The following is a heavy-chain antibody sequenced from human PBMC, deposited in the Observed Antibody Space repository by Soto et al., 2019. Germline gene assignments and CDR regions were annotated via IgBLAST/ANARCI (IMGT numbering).Heavy chain of an antibody. D-gene: IGHD3-3*01. CDR3: ARSGCYKTIFGVVRCTDRNWFDP. Sequence: SETLSLTCAVSGYSISSGYYWGWIRQPPGKGLEWLGSIYHSGSTYYNPSLKSRVTISVDTSKNQFSLKLSSVTAADTAVYYCARSGCYKTIFGVVRCTDRNWFDPWGQGTLVTVSS. V-gene: IGHV4-38-2*01. CDR2: IYHSGST. J-gene: IGHJ5*02. CDR1: GYSISSGYY.